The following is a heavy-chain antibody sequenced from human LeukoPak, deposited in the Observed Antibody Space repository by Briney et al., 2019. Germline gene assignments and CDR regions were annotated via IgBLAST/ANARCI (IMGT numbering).Heavy chain of an antibody. D-gene: IGHD1-26*01. CDR3: ASESYYEDYFDY. J-gene: IGHJ4*02. V-gene: IGHV3-23*01. Sequence: GGSLRLSCAASGFTFSTYAMSWVRQAPGKGLEWVSGISDSGVRTHYADSVKGRFTISRDNSKNTLYLQMNSLRAEDTAVYHCASESYYEDYFDYWGQGILVTVSS. CDR1: GFTFSTYA. CDR2: ISDSGVRT.